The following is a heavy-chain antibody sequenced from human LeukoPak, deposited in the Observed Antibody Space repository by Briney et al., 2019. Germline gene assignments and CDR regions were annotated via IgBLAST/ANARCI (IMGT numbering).Heavy chain of an antibody. V-gene: IGHV3-53*01. Sequence: GGSLRLSCAASGFTVSSNYMSWVRQAPGKGLEWVSVIYSGDSTYYADSVKGRFTISRDNAKNTLNLQMDSLRAEDTAVYYCARDLGQYYDTSDNWFDPWGQGTLVTVSS. J-gene: IGHJ5*02. D-gene: IGHD3-22*01. CDR1: GFTVSSNY. CDR3: ARDLGQYYDTSDNWFDP. CDR2: IYSGDST.